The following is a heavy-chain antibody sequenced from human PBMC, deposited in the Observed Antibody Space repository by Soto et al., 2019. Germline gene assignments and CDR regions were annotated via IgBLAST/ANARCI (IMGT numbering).Heavy chain of an antibody. V-gene: IGHV4-31*03. CDR2: IYYSGTT. Sequence: SETLSLTCPVSGGSISSGCYYWSWIRQHPGKGLEWIGYIYYSGTTYYNPSLTSRVTISVDTSKNQFSLNLSSVTAADTAVYYCASSKDENWFDPWGQGTLVTVSS. CDR1: GGSISSGCYY. CDR3: ASSKDENWFDP. J-gene: IGHJ5*02.